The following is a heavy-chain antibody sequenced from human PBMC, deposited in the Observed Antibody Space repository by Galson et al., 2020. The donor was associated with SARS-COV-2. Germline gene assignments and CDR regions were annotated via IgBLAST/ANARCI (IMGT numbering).Heavy chain of an antibody. D-gene: IGHD6-13*01. J-gene: IGHJ6*02. CDR3: ARERDIGSSWSYYYYYGMDV. CDR2: MNPNSGNT. CDR1: GYTFTSYD. Sequence: ASVKVSCKASGYTFTSYDINWVRQATGQGLEWMGWMNPNSGNTGYAQKFQGRVTMTRNTSISTAYMELSSLRSEDTAVYYCARERDIGSSWSYYYYYGMDVWGQGTTVTVSS. V-gene: IGHV1-8*01.